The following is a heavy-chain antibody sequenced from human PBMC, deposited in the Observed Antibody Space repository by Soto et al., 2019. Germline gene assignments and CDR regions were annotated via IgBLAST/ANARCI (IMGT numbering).Heavy chain of an antibody. CDR1: GYTFSRYA. Sequence: QVQLVQSGAEVKKPGASVKVSCKASGYTFSRYAIYWVRKAPGQRLEWMGWINAGGGGTKYSQNFQGRVTITRDTYATTAYMELSSLISEDTAVYYCAREKGSTATFDYWGQGTLVTVSS. V-gene: IGHV1-3*01. CDR2: INAGGGGT. D-gene: IGHD4-17*01. CDR3: AREKGSTATFDY. J-gene: IGHJ4*02.